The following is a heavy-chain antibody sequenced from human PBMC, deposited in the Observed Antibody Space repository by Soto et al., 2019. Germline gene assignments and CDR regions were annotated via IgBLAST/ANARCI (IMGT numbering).Heavy chain of an antibody. CDR1: GDNVCSSR. D-gene: IGHD3-9*01. V-gene: IGHV5-51*01. CDR3: ARLFYNYDILTGHHDSAHYYYYMHV. Sequence: GEALKRSWKGCGDNVCSSRMWRVRQKTGKSLEGMGSIYPGDSDTRYSPSFQGQVTISADKSISTAYLQWSSLKASDTAMYYCARLFYNYDILTGHHDSAHYYYYMHVWGKGTTVTVSS. CDR2: IYPGDSDT. J-gene: IGHJ6*03.